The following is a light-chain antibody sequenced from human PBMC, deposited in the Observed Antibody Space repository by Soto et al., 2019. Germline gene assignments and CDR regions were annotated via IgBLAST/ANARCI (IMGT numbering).Light chain of an antibody. V-gene: IGLV2-23*01. CDR3: CSYAGSNVV. Sequence: QSALTQPASVSGSPGQSISISCTGTNSDFGSYNFVSWYQQYPGKAPKLMIYEDNKRPSGVSYRFSGSKSDNTASLTISGLQAEDEADYYCCSYAGSNVVFGGGTQLTVL. J-gene: IGLJ2*01. CDR1: NSDFGSYNF. CDR2: EDN.